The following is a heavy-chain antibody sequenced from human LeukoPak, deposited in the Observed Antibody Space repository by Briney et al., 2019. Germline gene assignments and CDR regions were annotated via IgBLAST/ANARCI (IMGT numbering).Heavy chain of an antibody. CDR2: IWYGGSNK. D-gene: IGHD3-10*01. V-gene: IGHV3-30*02. CDR1: GFTFSSYG. J-gene: IGHJ6*03. Sequence: GGSLRLSCAASGFTFSSYGMHWVRQAPGKGLEWVAVIWYGGSNKYYADSVKGRFTISRDNSKNTLYLQMNSLRAEDTAVYYCAKDPGFGEGYMDVWGKGTTVTVSS. CDR3: AKDPGFGEGYMDV.